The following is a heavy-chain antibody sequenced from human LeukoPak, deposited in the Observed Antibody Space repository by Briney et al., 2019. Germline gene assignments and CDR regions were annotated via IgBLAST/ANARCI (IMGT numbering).Heavy chain of an antibody. CDR1: GFTFSSYA. CDR2: ISYDGSNK. V-gene: IGHV3-30*04. CDR3: ARAESGYCSSTRCYVGGGDY. Sequence: PGRSLRLSCAASGFTFSSYAMHWVRQAPGKGLEWVAVISYDGSNKYYADSVKGRFTISRNNSKNTLYLQMNSLRAEDTAVYYCARAESGYCSSTRCYVGGGDYWGQGTLVNVYS. D-gene: IGHD2-2*01. J-gene: IGHJ4*02.